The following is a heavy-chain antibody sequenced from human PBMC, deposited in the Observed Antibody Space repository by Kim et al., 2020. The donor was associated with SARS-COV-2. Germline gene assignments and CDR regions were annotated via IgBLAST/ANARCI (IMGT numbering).Heavy chain of an antibody. J-gene: IGHJ4*02. CDR1: GGSISSGSYY. CDR3: ARSYYDYVWGSYREPYYFDY. V-gene: IGHV4-61*02. D-gene: IGHD3-16*02. Sequence: SETLSLTCTVSGGSISSGSYYWSWIRQPAGKGLEWIGRIYTSGSTNYNPSLKSRVTISVDTSKNQFSLKLSSVTAADTAVYYCARSYYDYVWGSYREPYYFDYWGQGTLVTVSS. CDR2: IYTSGST.